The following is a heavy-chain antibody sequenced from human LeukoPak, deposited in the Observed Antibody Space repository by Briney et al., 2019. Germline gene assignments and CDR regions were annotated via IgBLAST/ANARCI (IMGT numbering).Heavy chain of an antibody. CDR2: INPSGGST. D-gene: IGHD5-12*01. V-gene: IGHV1-46*01. CDR3: AREGVDIVATEEYYYGMDV. J-gene: IGHJ6*02. Sequence: ASVKVSCKASGYTFTSYYMHWVRQAPGQGLEWMGIINPSGGSTSYAQKFQGRVTMTRDTSTSTVYMELSSLRSEDTAVYYCAREGVDIVATEEYYYGMDVWGQGTTVTVSS. CDR1: GYTFTSYY.